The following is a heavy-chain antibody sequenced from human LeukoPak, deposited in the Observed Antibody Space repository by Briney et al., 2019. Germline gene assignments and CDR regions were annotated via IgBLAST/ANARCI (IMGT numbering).Heavy chain of an antibody. V-gene: IGHV3-21*01. CDR1: GFTFSSYS. Sequence: GGSLRLSCAASGFTFSSYSMNWVRQAPGKGQEWVSSISSSSSYIYYADSVKCRFTISRDNAENSLYLHMNSLRAEDTAVYYCAREGDFWSGYYNYDNWFDPWGQGTLVTVSS. CDR2: ISSSSSYI. J-gene: IGHJ5*02. CDR3: AREGDFWSGYYNYDNWFDP. D-gene: IGHD3-3*01.